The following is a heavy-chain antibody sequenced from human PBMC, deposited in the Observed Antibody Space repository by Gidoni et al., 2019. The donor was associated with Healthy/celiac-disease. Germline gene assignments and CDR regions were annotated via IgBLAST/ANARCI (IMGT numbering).Heavy chain of an antibody. Sequence: EVQLVESGGGLVKPGGSLRLSCAASGFTFSSYSMNWVLQAPGKGLEWVSSISSISSYIYYADSVKGRFTISRDNAKNSLYLQMTSLRAEDTAVYYCARVMATITGGYYYYGMDVWGQGTTVTVSS. J-gene: IGHJ6*02. V-gene: IGHV3-21*01. CDR3: ARVMATITGGYYYYGMDV. D-gene: IGHD5-12*01. CDR2: ISSISSYI. CDR1: GFTFSSYS.